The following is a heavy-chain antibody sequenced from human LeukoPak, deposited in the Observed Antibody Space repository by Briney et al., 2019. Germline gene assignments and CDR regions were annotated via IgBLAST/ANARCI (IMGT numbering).Heavy chain of an antibody. V-gene: IGHV3-7*01. CDR2: IKQDGSEK. J-gene: IGHJ3*02. CDR1: GFTFSSYW. D-gene: IGHD2-15*01. CDR3: AQPLYSGAATGYDAFDI. Sequence: GGSLRLSCAASGFTFSSYWMSWVRQAPGKGPEWLANIKQDGSEKYYVDSVKGRFTISRDNSKNTLYLQMNSLRAEDTAVYYCAQPLYSGAATGYDAFDIWGQGTMVTVSS.